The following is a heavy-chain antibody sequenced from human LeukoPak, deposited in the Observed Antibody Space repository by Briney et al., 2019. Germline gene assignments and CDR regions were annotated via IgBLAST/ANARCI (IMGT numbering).Heavy chain of an antibody. V-gene: IGHV3-21*01. D-gene: IGHD5-24*01. Sequence: SGGSLRLSCAASGFKFSSYSMKWVRQAPGKGLEWVSFISSSSSYIYYADSVKGRFTISRDNAKNSLYLQMNSLRAEDTAVYYCARDPRDGYNNIWGQGTLVTVSS. CDR1: GFKFSSYS. CDR3: ARDPRDGYNNI. J-gene: IGHJ4*02. CDR2: ISSSSSYI.